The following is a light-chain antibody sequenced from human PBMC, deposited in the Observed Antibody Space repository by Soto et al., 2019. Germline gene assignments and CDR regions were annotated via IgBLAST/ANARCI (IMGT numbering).Light chain of an antibody. CDR1: SSDVGSSNY. CDR2: EVN. CDR3: SSYTSSSPYV. V-gene: IGLV2-8*01. J-gene: IGLJ1*01. Sequence: QSALTQPPSASGSPGQSVTISCTGTSSDVGSSNYVSWYQHHPGKAPKLMIYEVNKRPSGVPDRFSGSKSGNTASLTVSGLQAEDEADYYCSSYTSSSPYVFGTGTKVTVL.